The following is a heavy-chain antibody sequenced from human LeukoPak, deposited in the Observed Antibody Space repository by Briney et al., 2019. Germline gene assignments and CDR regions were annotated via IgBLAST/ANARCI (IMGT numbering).Heavy chain of an antibody. CDR2: IIPILGIA. Sequence: SVKVSCKASGGTFSSYAISWVRQAPGQGLEWMGRIIPILGIANYAQKFQGRVTITADKSTSTAYMELSSLKASDTAMYYCARATVYMDVWGKGTTVTVSS. V-gene: IGHV1-69*04. D-gene: IGHD4-11*01. CDR3: ARATVYMDV. CDR1: GGTFSSYA. J-gene: IGHJ6*03.